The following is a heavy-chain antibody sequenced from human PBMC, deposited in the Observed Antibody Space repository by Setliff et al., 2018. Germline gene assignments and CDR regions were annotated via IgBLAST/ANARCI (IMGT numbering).Heavy chain of an antibody. CDR3: ARHVGPSKAARHFLYYYYYYMDV. J-gene: IGHJ6*03. Sequence: SETLSLTCTVSGGPISSGGYYWSWLRQHPGKGLEWIGYIYYSGSTSYYNPSLKSRVTISVDTSKNQFSLKLTSVTAADAAVYYCARHVGPSKAARHFLYYYYYYMDVWGNGTPVTVSS. D-gene: IGHD6-6*01. CDR2: IYYSGSTS. V-gene: IGHV4-31*03. CDR1: GGPISSGGYY.